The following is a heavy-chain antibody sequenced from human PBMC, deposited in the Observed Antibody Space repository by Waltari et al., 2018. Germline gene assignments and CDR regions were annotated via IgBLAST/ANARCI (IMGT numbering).Heavy chain of an antibody. V-gene: IGHV1-69-2*01. CDR1: GYTFTDYY. Sequence: EVQLVQSGAEVKKPGATVKISCKASGYTFTDYYMHWVQQAPGKGLEWMGRVDPEDGETIYAEKFQGRVTITADTSTDTAYMELSSLRSEDTAVYYCARYNEGYCGFATCFRGFDSWGQGTLVTVSS. CDR2: VDPEDGET. CDR3: ARYNEGYCGFATCFRGFDS. J-gene: IGHJ4*02. D-gene: IGHD2-2*01.